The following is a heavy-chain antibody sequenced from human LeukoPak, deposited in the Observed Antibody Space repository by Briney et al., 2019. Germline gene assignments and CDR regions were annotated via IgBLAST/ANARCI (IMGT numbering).Heavy chain of an antibody. CDR1: GFTFSSYW. CDR2: ISSSGGST. V-gene: IGHV3-23*01. Sequence: GGSLRLSCEASGFTFSSYWMSWVRQAPGKGLEWVSAISSSGGSTYYADSVKGRFTISSDTSKNTLYLQMSSLRAEDTAIYYRAKSRGYSYGPFDYWGQGTLVTVSS. CDR3: AKSRGYSYGPFDY. J-gene: IGHJ4*02. D-gene: IGHD5-18*01.